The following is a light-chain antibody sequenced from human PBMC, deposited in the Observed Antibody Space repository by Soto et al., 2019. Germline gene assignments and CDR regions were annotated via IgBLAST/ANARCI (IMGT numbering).Light chain of an antibody. CDR2: GAY. Sequence: EIGLTQSPGTLSLSPGERATLSCSASQSVSSSYLAWYQQKPGQAPRLLIYGAYSRATGIPDRFSGSGSGTAFTLTISRLEPEDFAVYYCQQYGSFFGPGTKVYIK. CDR3: QQYGSF. J-gene: IGKJ3*01. CDR1: QSVSSSY. V-gene: IGKV3-20*01.